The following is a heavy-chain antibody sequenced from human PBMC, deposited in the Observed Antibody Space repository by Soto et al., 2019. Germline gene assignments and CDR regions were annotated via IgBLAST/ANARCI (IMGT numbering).Heavy chain of an antibody. J-gene: IGHJ4*02. D-gene: IGHD3-10*01. CDR2: IYYSGST. V-gene: IGHV4-30-4*01. CDR1: GGSISSGDYY. Sequence: QVQLQESGPGLVKPSQTLSLTCTVSGGSISSGDYYWSWIRQPPGKGLEWIGYIYYSGSTYYNPSRKRRVTISVDTSTNQFSLKLSSVTAADTAVYYCARAQGSGFLVSWGQGTLVTVSS. CDR3: ARAQGSGFLVS.